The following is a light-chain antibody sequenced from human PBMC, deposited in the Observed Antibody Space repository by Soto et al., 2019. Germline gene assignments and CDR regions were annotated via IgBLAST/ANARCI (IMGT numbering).Light chain of an antibody. CDR2: AAS. CDR1: QSISTY. Sequence: DIQMTQSPFSLSASEGDRVTITCRASQSISTYVNWYQQKAAKAPKLLIYAASRLQSEVPSRFVGGGSDTEFTLTSTRLQPEDFATYYCQQSHGIPYTFGQGTKLEIK. J-gene: IGKJ2*01. V-gene: IGKV1-39*01. CDR3: QQSHGIPYT.